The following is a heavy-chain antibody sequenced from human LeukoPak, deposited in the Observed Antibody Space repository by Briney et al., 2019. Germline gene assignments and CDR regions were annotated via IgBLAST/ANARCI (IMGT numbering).Heavy chain of an antibody. CDR2: ISGSGGST. CDR1: GFTFSTYG. J-gene: IGHJ6*04. D-gene: IGHD3-10*02. V-gene: IGHV3-23*01. Sequence: GGSLRLSCAASGFTFSTYGMSWVRQAPGKGLEWVSAISGSGGSTYYADSVKGRFTISRDNSKNSLYLQMNSLRAEDTAVYYCAELGITMIGGVWGKGTTVTISS. CDR3: AELGITMIGGV.